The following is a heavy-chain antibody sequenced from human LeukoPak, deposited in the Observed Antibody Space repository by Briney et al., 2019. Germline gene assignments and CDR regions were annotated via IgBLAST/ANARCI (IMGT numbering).Heavy chain of an antibody. CDR1: EFTFSNYK. CDR2: ISSSSSYI. D-gene: IGHD3-22*01. Sequence: GGSLRLSCAASEFTFSNYKMNWVRQAPGKGLEWVSSISSSSSYIYYADSVKGRFTISRDNSKNTLYLHMNRLRAEDTAVYYCAKDPNRYDSSIYYCAYWGQGTLVTVSS. J-gene: IGHJ4*02. V-gene: IGHV3-21*01. CDR3: AKDPNRYDSSIYYCAY.